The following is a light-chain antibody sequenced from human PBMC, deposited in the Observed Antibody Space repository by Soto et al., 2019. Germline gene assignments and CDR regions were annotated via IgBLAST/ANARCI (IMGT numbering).Light chain of an antibody. Sequence: DIQMTQSPSTLSASVGDRVTITCRASQSISDWLAWYQQKPGGAPKLLIYAASTLYGGVPSRLSGSGSGTDFALTITSLQAEDFATYYCQQLRMYPSTFGGGTKGDIK. J-gene: IGKJ4*01. V-gene: IGKV1-5*01. CDR2: AAS. CDR1: QSISDW. CDR3: QQLRMYPST.